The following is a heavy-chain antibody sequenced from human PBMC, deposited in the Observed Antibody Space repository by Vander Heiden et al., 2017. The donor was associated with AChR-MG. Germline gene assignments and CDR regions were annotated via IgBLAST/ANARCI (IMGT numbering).Heavy chain of an antibody. CDR1: GFTFSTYA. CDR2: ISGIGGST. J-gene: IGHJ3*02. D-gene: IGHD4-17*01. Sequence: EVQLLESGGGLVQPGGSLRPSCAASGFTFSTYAMSWVRQAPGKGLEWVSGISGIGGSTYYADSVKGRFTISRDNSKNILYMQMNSLRVEDTAVYYCAKDRPTVTNVAVDIWGQGTMVTVFS. CDR3: AKDRPTVTNVAVDI. V-gene: IGHV3-23*01.